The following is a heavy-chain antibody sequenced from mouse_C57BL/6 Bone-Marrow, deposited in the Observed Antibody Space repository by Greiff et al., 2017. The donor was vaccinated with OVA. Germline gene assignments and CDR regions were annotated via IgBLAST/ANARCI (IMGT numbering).Heavy chain of an antibody. CDR2: IDPSDSYT. D-gene: IGHD4-1*01. V-gene: IGHV1-69*01. CDR3: ARTGLYWYCDV. J-gene: IGHJ1*03. Sequence: QVQLQQPGAELVMPGASVKLSCKASGYTFTSYWMHWVKQRPGQGLEWIGEIDPSDSYTNYNQKFKGKSTLTVDKSSSTAYMQLSSLTSEDAAVYYCARTGLYWYCDVWGTGTTVTVSS. CDR1: GYTFTSYW.